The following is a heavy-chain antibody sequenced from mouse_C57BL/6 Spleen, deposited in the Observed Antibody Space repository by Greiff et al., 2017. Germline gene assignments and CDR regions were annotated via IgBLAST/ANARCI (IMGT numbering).Heavy chain of an antibody. CDR1: GYTFPSYW. D-gene: IGHD1-1*01. CDR2: INPSSGYT. V-gene: IGHV1-7*01. J-gene: IGHJ2*01. Sequence: QVKLKESGAELAKPGASVTLSCKASGYTFPSYWMPWVKQRPGQGLEWIGYINPSSGYTKYNQKFKDKATLTADKSSITAYMQLSSLTYEDSAVYYCARLTTTVPFDYGGQGTTLTVSS. CDR3: ARLTTTVPFDY.